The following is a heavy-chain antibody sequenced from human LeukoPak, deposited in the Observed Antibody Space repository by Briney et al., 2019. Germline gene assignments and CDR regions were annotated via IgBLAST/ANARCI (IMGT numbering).Heavy chain of an antibody. CDR2: INHSGST. J-gene: IGHJ4*02. V-gene: IGHV4-31*03. Sequence: SQTLSLTCTVSGGSISSGGYYWSWIRQHPGKGLEWIGEINHSGSTNYNPSLKSRVTISVDTSKNQFSLKLSSVTAADTAVYYCARGRTIAAAGTLGYWGQGTLVTVSS. CDR1: GGSISSGGYY. D-gene: IGHD6-13*01. CDR3: ARGRTIAAAGTLGY.